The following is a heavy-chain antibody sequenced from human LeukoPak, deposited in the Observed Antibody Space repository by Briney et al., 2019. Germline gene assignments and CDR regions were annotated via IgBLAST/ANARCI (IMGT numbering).Heavy chain of an antibody. CDR1: GNSISSGDYY. Sequence: ASETLSLTCTVSGNSISSGDYYWSWIRQPAGKGLEWIGRIYTSGSTTYNPSLKSRVTISGDTSENQFSLRLSSVTAADTAVYYCARASYSYDISGWVPFDYWGQGTLVTVSS. V-gene: IGHV4-61*02. CDR2: IYTSGST. D-gene: IGHD3-22*01. J-gene: IGHJ4*02. CDR3: ARASYSYDISGWVPFDY.